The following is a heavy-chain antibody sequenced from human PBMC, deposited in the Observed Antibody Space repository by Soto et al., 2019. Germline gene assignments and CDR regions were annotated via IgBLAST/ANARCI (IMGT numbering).Heavy chain of an antibody. Sequence: GGSLRLSCAASGFTFSSYWMHWVRQTPEKGLVWVSHIDSDGSSTTYADSVKGRFTISRDNAKNTLYLQMNSLRVEDTAIYYCAKGEALYSSHPWDSWGHGTLVTVSS. V-gene: IGHV3-74*01. J-gene: IGHJ5*01. CDR1: GFTFSSYW. D-gene: IGHD3-22*01. CDR3: AKGEALYSSHPWDS. CDR2: IDSDGSST.